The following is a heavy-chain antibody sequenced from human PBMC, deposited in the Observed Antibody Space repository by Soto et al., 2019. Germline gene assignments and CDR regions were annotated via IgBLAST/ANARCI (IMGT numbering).Heavy chain of an antibody. V-gene: IGHV3-73*01. Sequence: GGSLRLSCAASGFTFSGSSMRWVRQASGKGLEWVGRIRRKANSYGTAYATSVKGRFTISRDDSKNTAYLQMNSLKTEDTAVYYCSTLVAYYHARSGFGYWGQGTLVTVSS. CDR3: STLVAYYHARSGFGY. CDR2: IRRKANSYGT. D-gene: IGHD3-22*01. J-gene: IGHJ4*02. CDR1: GFTFSGSS.